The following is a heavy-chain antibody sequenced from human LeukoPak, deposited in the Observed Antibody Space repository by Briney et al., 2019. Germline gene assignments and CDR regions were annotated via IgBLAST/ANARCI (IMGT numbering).Heavy chain of an antibody. CDR2: INHSGST. V-gene: IGHV4-34*01. CDR1: GGSFSGYY. Sequence: PSETLSLTCAVYGGSFSGYYWSWIRQPPGKGLEWIGEINHSGSTNYNPSLKSRVTISVDTSKNQFSLKLSSVTAADTAVYYCARISLAGTGDYWGQGTLVTVSS. D-gene: IGHD6-19*01. J-gene: IGHJ4*02. CDR3: ARISLAGTGDY.